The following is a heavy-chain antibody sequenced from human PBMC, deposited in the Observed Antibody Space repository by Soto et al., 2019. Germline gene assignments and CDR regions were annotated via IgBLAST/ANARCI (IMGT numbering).Heavy chain of an antibody. CDR2: ILGDSGYI. Sequence: EVRLVESGGGLVKPGGSLRLSCAASGFTFSSFAMNWVRQAPGQGLEWVSSILGDSGYIHYADSVKGRFTVPRDNDKNSLFLQMDSLRAEDTAVYYCARAFEDYVWGTYPSHYWGQGILVTVSS. J-gene: IGHJ4*02. CDR3: ARAFEDYVWGTYPSHY. V-gene: IGHV3-21*01. D-gene: IGHD3-16*02. CDR1: GFTFSSFA.